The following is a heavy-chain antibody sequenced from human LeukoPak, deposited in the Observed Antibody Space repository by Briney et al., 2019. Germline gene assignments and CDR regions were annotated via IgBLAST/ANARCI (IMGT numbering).Heavy chain of an antibody. V-gene: IGHV4-4*07. J-gene: IGHJ6*03. CDR1: GGSISSYY. Sequence: SETLSLTCSVSGGSISSYYWSWIRQPAGKGLEWIGRIYSSGTITYNPSLQSRVTMSVDTSKNEFSLKMSSVTAADTAVYYCAGGYSYGSTYYYMDVWGKGTTVTISS. CDR2: IYSSGTI. CDR3: AGGYSYGSTYYYMDV. D-gene: IGHD5-18*01.